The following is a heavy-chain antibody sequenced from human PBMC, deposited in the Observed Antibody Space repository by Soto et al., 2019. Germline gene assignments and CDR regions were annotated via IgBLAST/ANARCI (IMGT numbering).Heavy chain of an antibody. D-gene: IGHD3-3*01. CDR2: IYYSGST. CDR3: ARSWSGYLYMDV. CDR1: GGSIISYY. J-gene: IGHJ6*03. V-gene: IGHV4-59*01. Sequence: SETLCLTCTVSGGSIISYYWSWIRQPPGKGLEWIGYIYYSGSTNYNPSLKSRVTISVDTSKNQFSLKLSSVTAADTAVYYCARSWSGYLYMDVWGKGTTVTVSS.